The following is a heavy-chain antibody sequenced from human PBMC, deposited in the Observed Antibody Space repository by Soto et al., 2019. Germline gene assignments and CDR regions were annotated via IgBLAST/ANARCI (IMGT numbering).Heavy chain of an antibody. D-gene: IGHD6-13*01. CDR3: AGGQIAAAGPPYYYYYGMDV. Sequence: QVQLVQSGAEVKKPGSSVKVSCKASGGTFSSYAISWVRQAPGQGLEWMGGIIPIFGTANYAQKFQGRVTITADESTSTAYMELSSLRSEDTAVYYCAGGQIAAAGPPYYYYYGMDVWGQGTTVTVSS. J-gene: IGHJ6*02. CDR2: IIPIFGTA. V-gene: IGHV1-69*01. CDR1: GGTFSSYA.